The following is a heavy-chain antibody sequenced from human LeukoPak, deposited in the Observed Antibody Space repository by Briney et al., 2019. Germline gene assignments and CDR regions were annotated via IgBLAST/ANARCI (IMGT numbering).Heavy chain of an antibody. V-gene: IGHV4-39*07. Sequence: PSETLSLTCTVSGGSITSTSFYWGWIRQPPGKGLAWLGSIYYSGSTNYNPSLKSRVTISVDTSKNQFSLKLSSVTAADTAVYYCARVPGYCSGGSCYSSYYYGMDVWGQGTTVTVSS. CDR2: IYYSGST. CDR3: ARVPGYCSGGSCYSSYYYGMDV. CDR1: GGSITSTSFY. J-gene: IGHJ6*02. D-gene: IGHD2-15*01.